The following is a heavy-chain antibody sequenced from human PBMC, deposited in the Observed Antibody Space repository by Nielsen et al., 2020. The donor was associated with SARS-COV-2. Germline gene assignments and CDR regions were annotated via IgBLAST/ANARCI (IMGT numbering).Heavy chain of an antibody. V-gene: IGHV3-53*01. Sequence: GGSLRLSCAASGFTVSSNYMSWVRQAPGKGLEWVSVIYSGGSTYYADSVKGRFTISRDNSKNTLYLQMNSLRAEDTALYYCTRDLGRQGDDAFDIWGQGTMVTVSS. J-gene: IGHJ3*02. D-gene: IGHD7-27*01. CDR2: IYSGGST. CDR1: GFTVSSNY. CDR3: TRDLGRQGDDAFDI.